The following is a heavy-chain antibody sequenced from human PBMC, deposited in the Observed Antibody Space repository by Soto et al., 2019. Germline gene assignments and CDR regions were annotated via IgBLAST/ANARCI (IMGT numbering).Heavy chain of an antibody. CDR2: LSTDGSTP. J-gene: IGHJ5*02. V-gene: IGHV3-30*16. D-gene: IGHD3-3*01. Sequence: QVQLVESGGGVVQHGESLRLSCAASGFIFGSYAMNWVRQVAGKGPEWVAVLSTDGSTPYYADSVRGRFTISRDNSKSTLCLQMNSLRPEDTAIYFWAKSYDLWSPYLSFGDQRDPWGQGTLVTVSS. CDR3: AKSYDLWSPYLSFGDQRDP. CDR1: GFIFGSYA.